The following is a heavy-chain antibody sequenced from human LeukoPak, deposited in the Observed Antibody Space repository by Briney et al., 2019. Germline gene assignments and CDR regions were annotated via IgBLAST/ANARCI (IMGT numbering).Heavy chain of an antibody. CDR2: ISGSGGST. Sequence: GGSLRLSCAASGFTFSSYAMSWVRQAPGKGLEWVSAISGSGGSTYYADSVKGRFTISRDNSKNTLYLQMNSLRAEDTAVYYCAKDAYSSGWLPARAFDIWGQGTMVTVSS. D-gene: IGHD6-19*01. V-gene: IGHV3-23*01. CDR1: GFTFSSYA. J-gene: IGHJ3*02. CDR3: AKDAYSSGWLPARAFDI.